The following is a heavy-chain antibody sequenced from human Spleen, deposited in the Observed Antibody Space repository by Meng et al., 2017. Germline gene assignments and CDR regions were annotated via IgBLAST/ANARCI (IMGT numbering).Heavy chain of an antibody. J-gene: IGHJ4*02. D-gene: IGHD3-16*01. CDR3: ARSPIDKYDLSALPLDY. Sequence: GGSLRLSCAASGLIFSSYAMNWVRQAPGKGLEWVSAISGSGGTTYYADSVKGRFTISRDNSKNTVFLQINSLRVEDTAVYYCARSPIDKYDLSALPLDYWGQGTLVTVSS. V-gene: IGHV3-23*01. CDR2: ISGSGGTT. CDR1: GLIFSSYA.